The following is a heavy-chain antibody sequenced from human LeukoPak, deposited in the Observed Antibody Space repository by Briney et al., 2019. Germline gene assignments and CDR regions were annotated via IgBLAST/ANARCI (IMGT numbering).Heavy chain of an antibody. CDR3: ARVRSGWYGDY. CDR2: IYSTGST. CDR1: GGSISSHY. V-gene: IGHV4-59*11. Sequence: PSETLSLTCTVSGGSISSHYWSWIRQPPGKGLEWIGYIYSTGSTNCNPSLKSRVTISVDTSKNQFSLKLSSVTAADTAVYYCARVRSGWYGDYWGQGTLVTVSS. J-gene: IGHJ4*02. D-gene: IGHD6-19*01.